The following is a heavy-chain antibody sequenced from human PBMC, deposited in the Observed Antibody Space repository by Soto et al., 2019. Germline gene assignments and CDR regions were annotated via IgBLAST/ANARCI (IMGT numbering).Heavy chain of an antibody. V-gene: IGHV1-2*02. J-gene: IGHJ6*02. D-gene: IGHD3-10*02. Sequence: QVQLVQSGAEVKEPGDSVRVSCEASGYTFTAYHIHWVRQAPGQGLEWMGWINPKFGDTTYAQDFQGRVSTTRDISSNTVDMELSRLTSDDTAIYYCARNMDYYYGRGSGNGDGVGGQGTRVTVFS. CDR2: INPKFGDT. CDR3: ARNMDYYYGRGSGNGDGV. CDR1: GYTFTAYH.